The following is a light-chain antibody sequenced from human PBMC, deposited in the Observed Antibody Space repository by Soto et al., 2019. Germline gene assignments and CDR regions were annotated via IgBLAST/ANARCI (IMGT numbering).Light chain of an antibody. V-gene: IGKV3-11*01. Sequence: EIVMTQSPATLSVSPGERATLSCRASHSVSSDLAWYQQKHGQAPRLLIYGASTRATGIPARFSGSGSGTDFTLTISSLEPEDFAVYYCQQRSNWPTFGQGTRLEIK. CDR3: QQRSNWPT. CDR2: GAS. CDR1: HSVSSD. J-gene: IGKJ5*01.